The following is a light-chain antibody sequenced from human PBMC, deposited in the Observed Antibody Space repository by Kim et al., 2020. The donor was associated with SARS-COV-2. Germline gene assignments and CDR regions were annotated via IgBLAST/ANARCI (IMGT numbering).Light chain of an antibody. V-gene: IGKV3-11*01. J-gene: IGKJ4*01. Sequence: EIVLTQSPVTLSLSPGERATLSCRASQSVSSYLAWYRQKYGQAPRLLIYEASNRATGIPARFSGSGSGTDFTLTISSLEPEDFAVYYCQQHSNWPLTFGGGTKVDIK. CDR2: EAS. CDR1: QSVSSY. CDR3: QQHSNWPLT.